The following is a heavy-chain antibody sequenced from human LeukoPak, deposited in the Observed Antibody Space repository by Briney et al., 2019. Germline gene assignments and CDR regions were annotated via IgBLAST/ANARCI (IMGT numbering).Heavy chain of an antibody. Sequence: GGSLRLSCAASGFTFSSYSMNWVRQAPGKGLEWVSSISSSSSYIYYADSVKGRFTISRDNAKNSLYLQMNSLRAEDTAVYYCARGVWRDDFDYWGQGTLVTVSS. CDR1: GFTFSSYS. CDR2: ISSSSSYI. V-gene: IGHV3-21*01. CDR3: ARGVWRDDFDY. D-gene: IGHD2-8*01. J-gene: IGHJ4*02.